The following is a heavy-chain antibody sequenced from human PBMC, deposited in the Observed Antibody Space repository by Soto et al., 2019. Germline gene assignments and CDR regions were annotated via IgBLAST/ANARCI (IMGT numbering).Heavy chain of an antibody. V-gene: IGHV3-15*07. D-gene: IGHD3-22*01. CDR2: LKPRTDGGAI. Sequence: EVKLVESGGGLVKTGGSLRLSCAASDFSFTDSWMNWVRQSPGRGLEWVGRLKPRTDGGAIDYAAAVKGRFTISRDESANTVYLNSNSLTVNDTAVYFCVTDRRGYYDTSAHYSFSHWGQGTLVTVSS. CDR3: VTDRRGYYDTSAHYSFSH. J-gene: IGHJ4*02. CDR1: DFSFTDSW.